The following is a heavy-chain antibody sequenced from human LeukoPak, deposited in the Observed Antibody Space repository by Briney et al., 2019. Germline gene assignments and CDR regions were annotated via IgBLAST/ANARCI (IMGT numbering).Heavy chain of an antibody. V-gene: IGHV4-34*01. CDR2: INHSGST. Sequence: SETLSLTCAVYGGSFSGYYWSWIRQPPGKGLEWMGEINHSGSTNYNPSPKSRVNIPVDKSKNQFYLQLSSVTAADTAVYYCARDRGALRLFDYWGQGTLVTVSS. CDR1: GGSFSGYY. D-gene: IGHD3-10*01. CDR3: ARDRGALRLFDY. J-gene: IGHJ4*02.